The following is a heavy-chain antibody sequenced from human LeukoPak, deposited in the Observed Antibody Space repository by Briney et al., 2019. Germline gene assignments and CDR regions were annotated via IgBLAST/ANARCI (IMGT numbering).Heavy chain of an antibody. CDR2: IKQDGSEK. D-gene: IGHD6-19*01. Sequence: PGRSLRLSCAASGFTFSSYGMHWVRQAPGKGLEWVANIKQDGSEKYYVDSVKGRFTISRDNAKNSLYLQMNSLRAEDTAVYYCARIPFTWAVAATYYFDYWGQGTLVTVSS. J-gene: IGHJ4*02. CDR1: GFTFSSYG. CDR3: ARIPFTWAVAATYYFDY. V-gene: IGHV3-7*01.